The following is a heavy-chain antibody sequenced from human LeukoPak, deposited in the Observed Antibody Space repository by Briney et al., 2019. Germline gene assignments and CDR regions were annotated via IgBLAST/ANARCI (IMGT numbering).Heavy chain of an antibody. V-gene: IGHV3-23*01. J-gene: IGHJ4*02. CDR1: GFTFSTYA. D-gene: IGHD3-10*01. Sequence: GGSLRLSCAAFGFTFSTYAMSWVRQAPGKGLEWVCGISASGGSTYYADSVKGRFTISRDNAKNSLYLQMNSLRDEDTAVYYCARDLSSVPTRWGQGTLVTVSS. CDR2: ISASGGST. CDR3: ARDLSSVPTR.